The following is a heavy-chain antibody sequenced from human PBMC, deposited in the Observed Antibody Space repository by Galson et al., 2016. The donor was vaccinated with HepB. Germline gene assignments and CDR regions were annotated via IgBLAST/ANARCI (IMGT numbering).Heavy chain of an antibody. CDR2: ISSGGSYI. J-gene: IGHJ3*02. CDR3: VRDRTYSGSYLDASDI. CDR1: GFTFRSYR. V-gene: IGHV3-21*01. Sequence: SLRLSCAASGFTFRSYRMNWVRQAPGKGLEWVSSISSGGSYIYDADSVKGRFTISRDNAKNSLYLQMNSLRAEDTAVYYCVRDRTYSGSYLDASDIWGQGTMVTVSS. D-gene: IGHD1-26*01.